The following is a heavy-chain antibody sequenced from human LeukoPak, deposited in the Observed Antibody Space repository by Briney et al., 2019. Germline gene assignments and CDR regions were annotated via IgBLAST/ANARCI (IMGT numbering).Heavy chain of an antibody. CDR2: ISYDGSNK. D-gene: IGHD6-13*01. CDR3: AREGILAAVDY. Sequence: GGSLRLSCAASGFTFSSYGIHWVRQAPGKGLEWVAVISYDGSNKYYADSVKGRFTISRDDTKKSLYLQMNSLSVEDTAIYYCAREGILAAVDYWGQGTLVTVSP. J-gene: IGHJ4*02. CDR1: GFTFSSYG. V-gene: IGHV3-30*03.